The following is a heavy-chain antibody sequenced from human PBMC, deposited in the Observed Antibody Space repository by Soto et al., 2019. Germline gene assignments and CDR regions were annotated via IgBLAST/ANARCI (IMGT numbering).Heavy chain of an antibody. Sequence: PGGSLRLSCAASGFTVSSNYISWVRQAPGKGLEWVSVIYSGGSTYYADSVKGRFTISRDNSKNTLYLQMNSLRAEDTAVYYCAKRGSSSPYYYYGMDVWGQGTTVTVSS. V-gene: IGHV3-53*01. CDR1: GFTVSSNY. J-gene: IGHJ6*02. CDR2: IYSGGST. CDR3: AKRGSSSPYYYYGMDV. D-gene: IGHD1-26*01.